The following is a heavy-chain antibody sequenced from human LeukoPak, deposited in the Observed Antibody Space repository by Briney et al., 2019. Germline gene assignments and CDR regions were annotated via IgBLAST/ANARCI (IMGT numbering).Heavy chain of an antibody. Sequence: KPSETLSLTCTVSGGSISSSSYYWGWIRQPPGKGLEWIGTIYYSGSTNYNPSLKSRVTISVDTSKNQFSLKLSSVTAADTAVYYCARAGSWSDAGIMDYWGQGTLVTVSS. CDR2: IYYSGST. D-gene: IGHD6-13*01. CDR1: GGSISSSSYY. CDR3: ARAGSWSDAGIMDY. V-gene: IGHV4-39*07. J-gene: IGHJ4*02.